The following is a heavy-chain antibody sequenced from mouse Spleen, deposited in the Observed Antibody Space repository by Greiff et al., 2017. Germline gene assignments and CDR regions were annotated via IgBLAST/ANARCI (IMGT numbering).Heavy chain of an antibody. Sequence: EVMLVESGGGLVKPGGSLKLSCAASGFTFSDYYMYWVRQTPEKRLEWVATISDGGSYTYYPDSVKGRFTISRDNAKNNLYLQMSSLKSEDTAMYYCARKGDYYGSSYLDYWGQGTSVTVSS. CDR1: GFTFSDYY. D-gene: IGHD1-1*01. V-gene: IGHV5-4*02. CDR3: ARKGDYYGSSYLDY. CDR2: ISDGGSYT. J-gene: IGHJ4*01.